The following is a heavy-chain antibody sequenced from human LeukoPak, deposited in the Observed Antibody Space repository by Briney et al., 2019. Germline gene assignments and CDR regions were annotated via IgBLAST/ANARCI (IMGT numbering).Heavy chain of an antibody. V-gene: IGHV3-7*01. D-gene: IGHD2-21*02. J-gene: IGHJ4*02. CDR3: ARDKYCGDGDCDGGSKFDY. Sequence: PGGSLRLSCAASGFTFSSYGMHWVRQAPGKGLEWVANIKEDGSEKNYVDSVKGRFTISRDDAKKSLYLQMNSLRAEDTGVYYCARDKYCGDGDCDGGSKFDYWGQGTLVTVSS. CDR1: GFTFSSYG. CDR2: IKEDGSEK.